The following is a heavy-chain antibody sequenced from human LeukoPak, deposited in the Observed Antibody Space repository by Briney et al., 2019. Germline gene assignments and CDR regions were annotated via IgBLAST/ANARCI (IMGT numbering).Heavy chain of an antibody. D-gene: IGHD1-26*01. V-gene: IGHV4-34*01. J-gene: IGHJ4*02. CDR3: ARGGGSHYFPRGVYYFDY. Sequence: PSETLSLTCAVYGGSFSGYYWSWIRQPPGKGLEWIGEINHSGSTNYNPSLKSRVTISVDTSKNQFSLKLSSVTAADTAVYYCARGGGSHYFPRGVYYFDYWGQGTLVTVSS. CDR1: GGSFSGYY. CDR2: INHSGST.